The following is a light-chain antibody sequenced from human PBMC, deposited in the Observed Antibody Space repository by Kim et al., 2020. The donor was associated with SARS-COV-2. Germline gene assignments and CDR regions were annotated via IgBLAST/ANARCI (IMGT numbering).Light chain of an antibody. V-gene: IGKV3-20*01. CDR3: QRYGTSPLYT. Sequence: EIVLTQSPGTLSLSPGEKATLSCRASQSVSSSDLAWYQQKPGQAPRLLIYGASSRATGIPDRFSGSGSGTDFTLTISRLEPEDFAVYYCQRYGTSPLYTFGQGTKLEI. CDR1: QSVSSSD. CDR2: GAS. J-gene: IGKJ2*01.